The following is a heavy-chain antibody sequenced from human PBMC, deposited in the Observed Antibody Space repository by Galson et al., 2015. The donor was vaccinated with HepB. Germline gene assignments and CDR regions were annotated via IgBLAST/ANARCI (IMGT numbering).Heavy chain of an antibody. V-gene: IGHV6-1*01. D-gene: IGHD5-12*01. CDR2: TYYRSKWYK. CDR1: GDSVSSNSAA. CDR3: ARAPGREESGYDTDAFDL. J-gene: IGHJ3*01. Sequence: CAISGDSVSSNSAAWNWIRQSPSRGLEWLGRTYYRSKWYKDHAISVKSRISINPNTSKNQLSLQLKSVTPEDTAVYFCARAPGREESGYDTDAFDLWGQGTMVTVSS.